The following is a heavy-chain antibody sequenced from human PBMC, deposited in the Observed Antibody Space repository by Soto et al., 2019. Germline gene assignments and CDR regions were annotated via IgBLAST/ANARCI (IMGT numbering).Heavy chain of an antibody. V-gene: IGHV2-5*02. Sequence: QITLKESGPTLVKPTQTLTLTCTFSGFSLSTSAVGVGRFLQAPGKDLEWRTVIYGDDDKRSSPSLRSRLTITKGTSKIQGVLTTTNNDPMDKAPYYGAHTHRDAAGLFDYWGQGTLVTVSS. CDR1: GFSLSTSAVG. CDR3: AHTHRDAAGLFDY. J-gene: IGHJ4*02. CDR2: IYGDDDK. D-gene: IGHD6-25*01.